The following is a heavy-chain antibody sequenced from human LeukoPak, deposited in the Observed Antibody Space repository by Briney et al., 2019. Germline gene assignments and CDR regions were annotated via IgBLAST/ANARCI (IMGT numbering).Heavy chain of an antibody. V-gene: IGHV5-51*01. CDR2: IYPGDSDT. CDR3: ARRYSSSAGASDAFDI. CDR1: GYRFTSYW. Sequence: GESLKISCKGSGYRFTSYWIGWVRQMPGKGLEWMGIIYPGDSDTRYSPSFQGQATISADKSISTAYLQWSSLKASDTAMYYCARRYSSSAGASDAFDIWGQGTMVTVSS. J-gene: IGHJ3*02. D-gene: IGHD6-6*01.